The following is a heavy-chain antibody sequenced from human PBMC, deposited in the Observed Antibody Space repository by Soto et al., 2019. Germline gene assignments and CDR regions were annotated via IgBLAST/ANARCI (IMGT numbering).Heavy chain of an antibody. CDR2: IIPILGIA. CDR1: GGTFSSYT. V-gene: IGHV1-69*02. D-gene: IGHD6-19*01. J-gene: IGHJ4*02. Sequence: SVKVSCKASGGTFSSYTISWVRQAPGQGLEWMGRIIPILGIANYAQKFQGRVTITADKSTSTAYMELSSLRSEDTAVYYCARGPGIAVAGNQYGYWGQGTLVTVSS. CDR3: ARGPGIAVAGNQYGY.